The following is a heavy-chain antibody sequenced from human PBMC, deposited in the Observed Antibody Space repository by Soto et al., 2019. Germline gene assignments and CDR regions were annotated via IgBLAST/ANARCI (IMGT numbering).Heavy chain of an antibody. CDR1: GFTFSSYA. Sequence: PGGSLRLSCAASGFTFSSYAMHWVRQAPGKGLEWVAVISYDGSNKYYADSVKGRFTISRDNSKNTLYLQMNSLRAEDTAVYYCARDREYDSSGYYWDYFDYWGQGTLVTVSS. V-gene: IGHV3-30-3*01. D-gene: IGHD3-22*01. CDR2: ISYDGSNK. CDR3: ARDREYDSSGYYWDYFDY. J-gene: IGHJ4*02.